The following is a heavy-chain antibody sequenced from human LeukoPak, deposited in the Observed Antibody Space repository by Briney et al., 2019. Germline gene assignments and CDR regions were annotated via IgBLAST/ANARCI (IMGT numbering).Heavy chain of an antibody. J-gene: IGHJ5*02. Sequence: GGSLRLSCAASGFTFSSYWMRWVRQAPGKGLEWVANIKQDGSEKNYVDSVKGRFTISRDNAKNSLYLQMNSLRAEDTAVYYCARDRFGVPGANWFDPWGQGTLVTVSS. CDR3: ARDRFGVPGANWFDP. CDR2: IKQDGSEK. V-gene: IGHV3-7*03. D-gene: IGHD3-10*01. CDR1: GFTFSSYW.